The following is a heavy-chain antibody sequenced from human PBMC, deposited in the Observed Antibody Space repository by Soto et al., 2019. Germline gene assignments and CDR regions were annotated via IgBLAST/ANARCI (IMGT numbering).Heavy chain of an antibody. CDR1: GGSVSSGSYY. D-gene: IGHD2-15*01. J-gene: IGHJ4*02. Sequence: SETLSLTCTVSGGSVSSGSYYWSWIRQPPGKGLEWIGYIYYSGSTNYNPSLKSRVTISVDTSKNQFSLKLSSVTAADTAVYCYASLVVGGSYFDYWGQGTLVPVSS. CDR3: ASLVVGGSYFDY. CDR2: IYYSGST. V-gene: IGHV4-61*01.